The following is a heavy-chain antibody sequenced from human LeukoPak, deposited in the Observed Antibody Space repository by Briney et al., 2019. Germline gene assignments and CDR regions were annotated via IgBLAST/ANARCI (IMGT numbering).Heavy chain of an antibody. CDR1: GGSISSGDYY. CDR2: MYYSGST. V-gene: IGHV4-30-4*01. J-gene: IGHJ5*02. Sequence: PSQTLSLTCTVAGGSISSGDYYWGWIRQPPGKGLEWIAYMYYSGSTYYNPSLKSRVTMSADTSRNQLSLKLSSVTAADTAVYYCARPYYYDSRIDPWGQGILVTVSS. D-gene: IGHD3-22*01. CDR3: ARPYYYDSRIDP.